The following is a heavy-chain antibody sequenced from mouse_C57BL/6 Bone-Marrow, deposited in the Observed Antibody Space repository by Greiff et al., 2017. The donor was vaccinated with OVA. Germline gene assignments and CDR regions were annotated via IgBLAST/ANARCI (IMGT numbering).Heavy chain of an antibody. CDR2: IRHKANGYTT. CDR3: ARSYYNYGNSYDY. V-gene: IGHV7-3*01. CDR1: GFTFTDYY. Sequence: EVHLVESGGGLVQPGGSLSLSCAASGFTFTDYYMSWVRQPPGKALEWLGFIRHKANGYTTEYSVSVKGRFTIAGDNSRSILYLQISALRDEDGATYCSARSYYNYGNSYDYWGQGTTLTVSS. J-gene: IGHJ2*01. D-gene: IGHD1-1*01.